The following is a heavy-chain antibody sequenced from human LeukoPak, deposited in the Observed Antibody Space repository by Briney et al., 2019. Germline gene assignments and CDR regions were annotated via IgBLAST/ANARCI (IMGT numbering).Heavy chain of an antibody. Sequence: ASVKVSCKASGGTFSSYAISWVRQAPGQGLEWMGGIIPIFGTANYAQKFQGRVTITADESTSTAYMELSSLRSEDTAAYYCARVRYTVTTTDVRFDPWGQGTLVTVSS. V-gene: IGHV1-69*13. CDR3: ARVRYTVTTTDVRFDP. CDR1: GGTFSSYA. D-gene: IGHD4-17*01. CDR2: IIPIFGTA. J-gene: IGHJ5*02.